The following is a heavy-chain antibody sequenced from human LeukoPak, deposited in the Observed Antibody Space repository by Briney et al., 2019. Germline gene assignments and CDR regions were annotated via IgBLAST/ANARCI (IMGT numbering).Heavy chain of an antibody. CDR1: GGTFSSYA. Sequence: SVKVSCKASGGTFSSYAISWVRQAPGQGLEWMGGIIPIFGTANYAQKFQGRVTITADESTSTAYMELSSLGSEDTAVYYCARDNQDCSGGGCYSGLVFDYWGQGTLVTVSS. CDR2: IIPIFGTA. D-gene: IGHD2-15*01. J-gene: IGHJ4*02. V-gene: IGHV1-69*13. CDR3: ARDNQDCSGGGCYSGLVFDY.